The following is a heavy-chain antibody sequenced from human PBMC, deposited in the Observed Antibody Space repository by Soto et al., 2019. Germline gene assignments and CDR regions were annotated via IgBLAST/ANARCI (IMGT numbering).Heavy chain of an antibody. CDR3: ATQYGSGSPDS. Sequence: ASVKVSCTASVYTFTSYYMHWVRQAPGQGLEWMGIINPSGGSTSYAQKFQGRVTMTRDTSTSTVYMELSSLRSEDTAVYYCATQYGSGSPDSWGQGTLVTVSS. V-gene: IGHV1-46*03. CDR1: VYTFTSYY. CDR2: INPSGGST. J-gene: IGHJ4*02. D-gene: IGHD3-10*01.